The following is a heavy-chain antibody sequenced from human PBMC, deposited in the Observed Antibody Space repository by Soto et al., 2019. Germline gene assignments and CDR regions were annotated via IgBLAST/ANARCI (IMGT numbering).Heavy chain of an antibody. CDR1: GGTFSSSA. D-gene: IGHD6-19*01. V-gene: IGHV1-69*01. CDR2: IIPIFGTA. CDR3: AREGQWLVRLGGVQYHCMDV. J-gene: IGHJ6*02. Sequence: QVPLVQSGAEVKKPGSSVKVSCKASGGTFSSSAISWVRQAPGQGLEWMGGIIPIFGTANYAQKFQGRVTITADASAYTAYMELSSLTSEDTAIYFCAREGQWLVRLGGVQYHCMDVWGQGTTVTVSS.